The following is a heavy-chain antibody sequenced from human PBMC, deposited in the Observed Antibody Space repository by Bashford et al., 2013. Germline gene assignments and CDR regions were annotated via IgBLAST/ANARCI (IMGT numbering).Heavy chain of an antibody. V-gene: IGHV4-4*07. J-gene: IGHJ4*02. Sequence: SETLSLTCAVSGESFSGYYWSWIRQPPEGTGVDWAYLYQWEHQLQPSLKSRVTMSVDTSKKQFSLKLISVTAADTAVYFCARLTDDTSGYSHDYWGQGTLVTVSS. CDR2: LYQWEH. CDR3: ARLTDDTSGYSHDY. D-gene: IGHD3-22*01. CDR1: GESFSGYY.